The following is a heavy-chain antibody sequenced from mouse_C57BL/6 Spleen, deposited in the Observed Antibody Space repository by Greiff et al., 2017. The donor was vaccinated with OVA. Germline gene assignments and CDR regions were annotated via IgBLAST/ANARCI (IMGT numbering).Heavy chain of an antibody. J-gene: IGHJ4*01. CDR1: GYSFTDYN. V-gene: IGHV1-39*01. CDR2: INPNYGTT. Sequence: VQLKQSGPELVKPGASVKISCKASGYSFTDYNMNWVKQSNGKSLEWIGVINPNYGTTSYNQKFKGKATLTVDQSSSTAYMQLNSLTSEDSAVYYCARGNYGSSYGAMDYWGQGTSVTVSS. CDR3: ARGNYGSSYGAMDY. D-gene: IGHD1-1*01.